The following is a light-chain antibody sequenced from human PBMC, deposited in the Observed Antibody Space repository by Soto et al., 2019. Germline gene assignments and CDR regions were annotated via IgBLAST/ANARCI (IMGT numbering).Light chain of an antibody. Sequence: DIVMTQSPDSLAVSLGERATINCKSSQSVLYSSNNKNYLAWYQQKPGQPPKLLIYWASTRESGVPDRFSGSRSGTDFTLTISSLQAEDVAVYYSQQYYSTPRTFGQGTKVEIK. CDR1: QSVLYSSNNKNY. V-gene: IGKV4-1*01. J-gene: IGKJ1*01. CDR2: WAS. CDR3: QQYYSTPRT.